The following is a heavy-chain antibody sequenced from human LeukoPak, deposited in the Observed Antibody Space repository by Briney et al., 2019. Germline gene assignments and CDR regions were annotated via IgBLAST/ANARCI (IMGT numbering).Heavy chain of an antibody. CDR2: ISSSSSYI. Sequence: GGSLRLSCAASGFTFSSYGMTWVRQAPGKGLEWVSSISSSSSYIYYADSVKGRFTISRDNAKNSLYLQMNSLRAEDTAVYYCARGQVIAAEFDYWGQGTLVTVSS. CDR3: ARGQVIAAEFDY. CDR1: GFTFSSYG. V-gene: IGHV3-21*01. D-gene: IGHD6-13*01. J-gene: IGHJ4*02.